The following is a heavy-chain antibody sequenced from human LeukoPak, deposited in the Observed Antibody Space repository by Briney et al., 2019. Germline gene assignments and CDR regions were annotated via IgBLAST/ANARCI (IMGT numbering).Heavy chain of an antibody. CDR2: ISGSGGST. CDR1: GFTFSSYA. D-gene: IGHD5-12*01. CDR3: AKDLSSVTTITDYYYYMDV. V-gene: IGHV3-23*01. J-gene: IGHJ6*03. Sequence: PGGSLRLSCAASGFTFSSYAMSWVRQAPGKGLEWVSAISGSGGSTYYADSVKGRFTISRDNSKNTLYLQMNSLRAEDTAVYYCAKDLSSVTTITDYYYYMDVWGKGTTVTVSS.